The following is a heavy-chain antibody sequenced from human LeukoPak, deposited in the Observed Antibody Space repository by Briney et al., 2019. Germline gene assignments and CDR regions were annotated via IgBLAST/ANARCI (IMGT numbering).Heavy chain of an antibody. CDR2: ISSSDI. D-gene: IGHD6-19*01. CDR1: GFAFSSFS. Sequence: GGSLRLSCAVSGFAFSSFSMNWVRQAPGKGLEWVSSISSSDIYYADSVKGRFTISRDNAKNSLWLQMNSLRAEDTAVYYCARGIAVAGFDYWGQGTLVTVSS. J-gene: IGHJ4*02. V-gene: IGHV3-21*01. CDR3: ARGIAVAGFDY.